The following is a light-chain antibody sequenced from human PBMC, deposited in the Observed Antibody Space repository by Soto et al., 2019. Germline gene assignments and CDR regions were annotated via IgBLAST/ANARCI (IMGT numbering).Light chain of an antibody. CDR1: QTISSW. V-gene: IGKV1-5*03. Sequence: IQMTQSPSTLSGSVGDRVTITCRASQTISSWLVWYQQKPGKAPKLLIYKASTLKSGVPSRFSGSGSGTEFTLTISSLQPDDFATYYCQQYNSYSPWTFGQGTKVDIK. J-gene: IGKJ1*01. CDR3: QQYNSYSPWT. CDR2: KAS.